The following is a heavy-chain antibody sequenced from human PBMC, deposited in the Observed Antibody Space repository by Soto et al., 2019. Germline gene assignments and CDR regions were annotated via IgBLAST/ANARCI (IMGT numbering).Heavy chain of an antibody. V-gene: IGHV4-30-4*01. D-gene: IGHD3-3*01. Sequence: PSETLSLTCTVSGGSISSGDYYWSWIRQPPGKGLEWIGYIYYSGSTYYNPSLKSRVTISVDTSKNQFSLKLSSVTAADTAVYYCAVRGRIFGVVMGAFDIWGQGTMVTVS. CDR3: AVRGRIFGVVMGAFDI. CDR2: IYYSGST. J-gene: IGHJ3*02. CDR1: GGSISSGDYY.